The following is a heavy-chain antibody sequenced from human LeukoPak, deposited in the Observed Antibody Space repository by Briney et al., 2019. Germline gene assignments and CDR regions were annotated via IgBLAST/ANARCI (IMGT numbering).Heavy chain of an antibody. CDR2: IKQEGSQT. CDR1: ALTLISSW. CDR3: AREGGVSAYYFDY. D-gene: IGHD2-8*01. J-gene: IGHJ4*02. V-gene: IGHV3-7*01. Sequence: GRSLRLACAAPALTLISSWISRGRQAPGKWLGWEANIKQEGSQTYYVSSVENRVTISGDNAMHPLYRQANSLRAEDTAVYYCAREGGVSAYYFDYWGQGTLVTVSS.